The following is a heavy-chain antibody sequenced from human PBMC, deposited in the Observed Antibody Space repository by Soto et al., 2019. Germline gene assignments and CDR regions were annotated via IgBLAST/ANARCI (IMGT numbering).Heavy chain of an antibody. V-gene: IGHV3-23*01. CDR2: ISGNGGFT. J-gene: IGHJ3*01. Sequence: GGSRRLSCAASGFSFSYSAMSWVRQAPGKGLECVSGISGNGGFTYYADSVKGRFIISRDNSKDTVDLQMNSLRADDTAVYYCVRETKNAFDVWGQGTVVTVSS. CDR3: VRETKNAFDV. CDR1: GFSFSYSA.